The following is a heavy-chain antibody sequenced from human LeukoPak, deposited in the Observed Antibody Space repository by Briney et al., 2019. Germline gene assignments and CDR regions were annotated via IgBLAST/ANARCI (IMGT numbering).Heavy chain of an antibody. V-gene: IGHV3-23*01. J-gene: IGHJ4*02. D-gene: IGHD3-10*01. Sequence: PGGSLRLSCAASGFTLSTFWMTWVRQAPGKGLEWVSAISGSGGSTYYADSVKGRFTISRDNSKNTLYLQMNSLRAEDTAVYYCAKDKGIYGSTHFDYWGQGTLVTVSS. CDR1: GFTLSTFW. CDR3: AKDKGIYGSTHFDY. CDR2: ISGSGGST.